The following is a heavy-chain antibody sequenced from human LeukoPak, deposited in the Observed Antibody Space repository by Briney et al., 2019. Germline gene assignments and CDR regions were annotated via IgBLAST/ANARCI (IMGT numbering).Heavy chain of an antibody. CDR3: AKVPYYYGSGSYGVNDY. V-gene: IGHV3-23*01. J-gene: IGHJ4*02. Sequence: GGSLRLSCAASGFTFSSYAMSWVRQAPGKGLEWVSAISGSGGSTYYADSVKGRFAISRDNSKNTLYLQMNSLRAEDTAVYYCAKVPYYYGSGSYGVNDYWGQGTLVIVSS. CDR1: GFTFSSYA. D-gene: IGHD3-10*01. CDR2: ISGSGGST.